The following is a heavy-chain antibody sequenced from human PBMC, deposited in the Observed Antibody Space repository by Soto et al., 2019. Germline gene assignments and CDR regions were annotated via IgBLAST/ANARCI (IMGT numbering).Heavy chain of an antibody. V-gene: IGHV1-18*01. CDR3: ARGPTGSGYYSVHYYYYYGMDV. Sequence: QVPLVQSGAEVKKPGASVKVSCKASGYTFTSYGISWVRQAPGQGLEWMGWISAYNGNTNYAQKLQGRVTMTTDTSTSTAYMELRSLRSDDTAVYYCARGPTGSGYYSVHYYYYYGMDVWGQGTTVTVSS. D-gene: IGHD3-22*01. CDR1: GYTFTSYG. J-gene: IGHJ6*02. CDR2: ISAYNGNT.